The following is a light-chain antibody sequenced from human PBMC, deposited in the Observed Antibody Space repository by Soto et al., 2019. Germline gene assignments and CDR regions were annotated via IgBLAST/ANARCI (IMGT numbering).Light chain of an antibody. J-gene: IGLJ3*02. Sequence: QSVLTQSSSASASLGSSVKLTCTLSSGHSSYIIAWHQQQPGKAPRYLMKLEGSGSYNKGSGVPDRFSGSRSGADRYLTISYLQFEDEADYYCVSWDSNIHWVFGGGTKVSVL. CDR1: SGHSSYI. V-gene: IGLV4-60*02. CDR2: LEGSGSY. CDR3: VSWDSNIHWV.